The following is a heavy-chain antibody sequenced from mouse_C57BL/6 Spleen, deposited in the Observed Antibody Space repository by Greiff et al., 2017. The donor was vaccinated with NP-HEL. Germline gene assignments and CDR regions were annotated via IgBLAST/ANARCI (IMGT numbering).Heavy chain of an antibody. CDR1: GFTFSNYW. Sequence: EVMLVESGGGLVQPGGSMKLSCVASGFTFSNYWMNWVRQSPEKGLEWVAQIRLKSDNYATHYAESVKGRFTISRDDSKSSVYLQMNNLRAEDTGIYYCSIYDGYYDYAMDYWGQGTSVTVSS. CDR3: SIYDGYYDYAMDY. CDR2: IRLKSDNYAT. D-gene: IGHD2-3*01. V-gene: IGHV6-3*01. J-gene: IGHJ4*01.